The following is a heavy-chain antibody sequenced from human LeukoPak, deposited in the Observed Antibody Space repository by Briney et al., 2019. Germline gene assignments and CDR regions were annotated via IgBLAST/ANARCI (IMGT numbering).Heavy chain of an antibody. CDR2: TRGDGSKN. J-gene: IGHJ4*02. V-gene: IGHV3-30*02. CDR3: ANGDCRGGRCSSGAY. Sequence: PGGSLRLSCAASGFNFRNYGMHWVRQAPGKGLEWVAYTRGDGSKNWYGDSVKGRFTISRDNSKSTLYLQMNSLRGEDTAVYYCANGDCRGGRCSSGAYWGQGTLVTVSS. CDR1: GFNFRNYG. D-gene: IGHD2-15*01.